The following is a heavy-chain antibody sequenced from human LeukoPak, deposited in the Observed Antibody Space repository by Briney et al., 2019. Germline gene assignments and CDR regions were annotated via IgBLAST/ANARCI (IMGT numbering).Heavy chain of an antibody. Sequence: ASVKVSCKASGGTFSSYAISWVRQAPGQGLEWMGGIIPIFGTANYAQKFQGRVTITADESTSTAYMELSSLRSEDTAVYYCARGSVDYGDYRDWFDPWGQGTLVTVSS. D-gene: IGHD4-17*01. CDR1: GGTFSSYA. CDR3: ARGSVDYGDYRDWFDP. CDR2: IIPIFGTA. V-gene: IGHV1-69*13. J-gene: IGHJ5*02.